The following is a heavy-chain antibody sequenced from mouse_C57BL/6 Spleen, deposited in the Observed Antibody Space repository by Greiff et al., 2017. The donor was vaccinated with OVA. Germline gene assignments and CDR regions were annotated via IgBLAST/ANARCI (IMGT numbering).Heavy chain of an antibody. V-gene: IGHV1-85*01. Sequence: QVQLQQSGPELVKPGASVKLSCKASGYTFTSYDINWVKQRPGQGLEWIGWIYPRDGSTKYNEKFKGKATLTVDTSSGTAYMELHSLTSEDSAVYFCARVYDYDPWYFDVWGTGTTVTVSS. J-gene: IGHJ1*03. CDR1: GYTFTSYD. CDR2: IYPRDGST. D-gene: IGHD2-4*01. CDR3: ARVYDYDPWYFDV.